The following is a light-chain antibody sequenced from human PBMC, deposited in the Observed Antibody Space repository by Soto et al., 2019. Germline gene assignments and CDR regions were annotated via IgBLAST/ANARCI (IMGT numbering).Light chain of an antibody. CDR1: SSDVGAYNY. V-gene: IGLV2-14*01. Sequence: QSALTQPASVSGSPGQACTISCTGTSSDVGAYNYVSWYQQHPCKAPKLMIFEVNNRPSGVSNRFSGSKSGHTASLAISGLQAEDEADYYCSSYTSSSTLVFGGGTKLTV. CDR2: EVN. J-gene: IGLJ2*01. CDR3: SSYTSSSTLV.